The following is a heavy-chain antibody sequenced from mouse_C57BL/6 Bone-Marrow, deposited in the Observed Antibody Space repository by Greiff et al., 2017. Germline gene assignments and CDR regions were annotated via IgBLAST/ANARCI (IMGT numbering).Heavy chain of an antibody. CDR3: ARDREGYYDYDYFDY. CDR2: ISDGGSYT. V-gene: IGHV5-4*01. J-gene: IGHJ2*01. D-gene: IGHD2-4*01. CDR1: GFTFSSYA. Sequence: VQLVESGGGLVKPGGSLKLSCAASGFTFSSYAMSWVRQTPEKRLEWVATISDGGSYTYYPDNVKGRFTISRDNAKNNLYLQMSHLKSEDTAMYYCARDREGYYDYDYFDYWGQGTTLTVSS.